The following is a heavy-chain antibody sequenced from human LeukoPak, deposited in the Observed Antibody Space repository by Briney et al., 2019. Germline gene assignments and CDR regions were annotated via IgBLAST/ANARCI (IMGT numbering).Heavy chain of an antibody. Sequence: GGSLRLSCAASGFTFSSYWMSWVRQAPGKGLEWVANIKQDGSETSSVDSVEGRFTISRDNAKNSLSLQMNSLRAEDTAIYYCAREVYSGSYFDYWGQGTLVTVS. J-gene: IGHJ4*02. V-gene: IGHV3-7*03. CDR2: IKQDGSET. D-gene: IGHD5-12*01. CDR1: GFTFSSYW. CDR3: AREVYSGSYFDY.